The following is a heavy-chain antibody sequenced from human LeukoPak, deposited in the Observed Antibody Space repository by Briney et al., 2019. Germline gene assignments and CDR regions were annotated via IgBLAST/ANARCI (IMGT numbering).Heavy chain of an antibody. Sequence: GGSLRLSCAAYEFTFSGSYMTWSRQAPGKGLEWVSYISASGSTIYYAESVRGRFTISWDSAKNSLYLQMNRLRAEDTAVYYCASREDYFDSSAYYFHHWGQGTLVTVSS. J-gene: IGHJ1*01. CDR2: ISASGSTI. D-gene: IGHD3-22*01. V-gene: IGHV3-11*01. CDR1: EFTFSGSY. CDR3: ASREDYFDSSAYYFHH.